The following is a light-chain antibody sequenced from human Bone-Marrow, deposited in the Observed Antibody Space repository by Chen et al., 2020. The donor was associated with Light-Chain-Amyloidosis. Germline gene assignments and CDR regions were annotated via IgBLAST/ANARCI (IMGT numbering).Light chain of an antibody. CDR1: ELPTKY. CDR2: RDT. Sequence: SYELTQPPSVSVSPGQTARITSSGDELPTKYAYWYQQTPGQAPVLVIHRDTERPSGISERFSGSSAGTTATLTISVVQAEDEADYHCQSADSSGTYEVIFGGGTKLTVL. J-gene: IGLJ2*01. V-gene: IGLV3-25*03. CDR3: QSADSSGTYEVI.